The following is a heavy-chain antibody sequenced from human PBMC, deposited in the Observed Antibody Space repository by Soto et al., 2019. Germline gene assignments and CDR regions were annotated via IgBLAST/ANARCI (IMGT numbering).Heavy chain of an antibody. D-gene: IGHD1-1*01. V-gene: IGHV4-30-4*01. CDR3: AREVKHLKLRGWFGL. Sequence: QEQLQESGPGLVKPSQTLSLTCTVSGGSISSDKYYWSWIRQSPGKGLEWIGNIHYGGTTYYTPSLKTRLSISVDTSTNQFSLKLTSVTAADTAVYFCAREVKHLKLRGWFGLWGQGTLVTVSS. CDR1: GGSISSDKYY. CDR2: IHYGGTT. J-gene: IGHJ5*02.